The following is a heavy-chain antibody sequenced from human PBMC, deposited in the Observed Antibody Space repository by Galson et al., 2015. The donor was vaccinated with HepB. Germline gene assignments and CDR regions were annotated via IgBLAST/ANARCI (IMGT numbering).Heavy chain of an antibody. Sequence: ETLSLTCTVSGDSVSSYYWSWIRQPPGKGLEWIGWAPITTSYRGSTNHNPSLKSRVTISVDTSKNQFSLKLRSVTAADTAVYYCARESLHTEMPYTFDIWGLGTMVTVSS. V-gene: IGHV4-59*02. D-gene: IGHD5-24*01. J-gene: IGHJ3*02. CDR3: ARESLHTEMPYTFDI. CDR1: GDSVSSYY. CDR2: APITTSYRGST.